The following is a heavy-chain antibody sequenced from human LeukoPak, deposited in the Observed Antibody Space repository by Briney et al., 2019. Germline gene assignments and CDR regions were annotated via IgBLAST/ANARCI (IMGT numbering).Heavy chain of an antibody. Sequence: GASVKVSCKASGGTFSSYAISWVRQAPGQGLEWMGRIIPILGIANYAQKFQGRVTITADKSTSTAYMELGSLRSEDTAVYYCARDRNYYDSSGSHFDYWGQGTLVTVSS. CDR1: GGTFSSYA. J-gene: IGHJ4*02. V-gene: IGHV1-69*04. CDR2: IIPILGIA. CDR3: ARDRNYYDSSGSHFDY. D-gene: IGHD3-22*01.